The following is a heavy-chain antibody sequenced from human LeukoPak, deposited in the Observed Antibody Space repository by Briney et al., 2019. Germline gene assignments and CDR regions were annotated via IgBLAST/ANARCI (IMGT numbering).Heavy chain of an antibody. J-gene: IGHJ5*01. CDR2: ITGGDVFI. D-gene: IGHD3-16*01. CDR3: AREGDLMGATMDS. Sequence: GGSLRLSCAASGFTFSSYTFDWVRQAPGKGLEWVSSITGGDVFIYQADSVKGRFTVSRDNAKDTLYLQMNRLRAEDTAVYYCAREGDLMGATMDSWGQGTLVIVSS. V-gene: IGHV3-21*01. CDR1: GFTFSSYT.